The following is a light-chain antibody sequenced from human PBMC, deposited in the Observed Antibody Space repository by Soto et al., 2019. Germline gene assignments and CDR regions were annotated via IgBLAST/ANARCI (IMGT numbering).Light chain of an antibody. CDR1: QRITTY. CDR2: AAS. J-gene: IGKJ1*01. V-gene: IGKV1-39*01. Sequence: DIQMTQSPSTLSASVGDRVTITCRASQRITTYVNWYQQKLGKAPTRLIYAASSLQSGVPSRFSGSGSGTDFTLTISSLQPEDFATYFCQQCYSSPRTFGQGTKVEI. CDR3: QQCYSSPRT.